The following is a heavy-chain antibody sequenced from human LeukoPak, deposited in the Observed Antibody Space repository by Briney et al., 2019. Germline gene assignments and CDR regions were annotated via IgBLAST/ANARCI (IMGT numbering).Heavy chain of an antibody. D-gene: IGHD6-19*01. V-gene: IGHV1-69*04. CDR1: GGTFSSYT. CDR2: IIPILGIA. Sequence: SMKVSCKASGGTFSSYTISWVRQAPGQGLEWMGRIIPILGIANYAQKFQGRVTITADKSTSTAYMELSSLRSEDTAVYYCARDQGEVSSGGWSTLNWFDPWGQGTLVTVSS. CDR3: ARDQGEVSSGGWSTLNWFDP. J-gene: IGHJ5*02.